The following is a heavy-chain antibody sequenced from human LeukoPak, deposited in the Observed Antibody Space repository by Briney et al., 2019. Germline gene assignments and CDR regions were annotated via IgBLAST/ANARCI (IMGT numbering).Heavy chain of an antibody. D-gene: IGHD6-13*01. CDR1: GYTFTSYD. J-gene: IGHJ4*02. CDR3: ARGEARSWDFDY. Sequence: ASVKVSCKASGYTFTSYDINWVRQGTGQGLEWMGWMNPNSGNTGYAQKFQGRVTMTRNTSISTAYMELSSLRSEDTAVYYCARGEARSWDFDYWGQGTLVTVSS. CDR2: MNPNSGNT. V-gene: IGHV1-8*01.